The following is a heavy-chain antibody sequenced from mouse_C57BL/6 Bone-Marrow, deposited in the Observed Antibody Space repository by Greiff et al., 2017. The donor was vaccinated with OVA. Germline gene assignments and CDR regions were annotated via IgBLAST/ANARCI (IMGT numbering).Heavy chain of an antibody. V-gene: IGHV1-85*01. CDR3: AKERAYSGSCSFAY. D-gene: IGHD1-1*01. CDR1: GYTFTSYD. Sequence: QVQLQQSGPELVKPGASVKLSCKASGYTFTSYDINWVKQRPGQGLEWIGWIYPRDGSTKYNEKFKGKATLTADTSSSTAYMELHSLTSEDAAVYFCAKERAYSGSCSFAYWGQGTLVTVSA. CDR2: IYPRDGST. J-gene: IGHJ3*01.